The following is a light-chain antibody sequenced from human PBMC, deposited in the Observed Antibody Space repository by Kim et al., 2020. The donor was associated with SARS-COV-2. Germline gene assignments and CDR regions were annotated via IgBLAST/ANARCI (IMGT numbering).Light chain of an antibody. J-gene: IGLJ3*02. CDR2: GKN. CDR1: SLRSYY. CDR3: NSRDSSGNHLL. V-gene: IGLV3-19*01. Sequence: SSELTQDPAVSVALGQTVRITCQGDSLRSYYASWYQQKPGQAPVLVIYGKNNRPSGIPDRFSGSSPGNTASLTITGAQAEDEADYYCNSRDSSGNHLLFG.